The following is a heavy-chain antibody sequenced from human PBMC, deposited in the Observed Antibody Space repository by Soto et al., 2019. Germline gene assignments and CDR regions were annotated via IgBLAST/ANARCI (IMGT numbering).Heavy chain of an antibody. D-gene: IGHD6-13*01. V-gene: IGHV5-51*01. J-gene: IGHJ3*02. CDR1: GYSFTSHW. CDR3: ARQTYSSSWPDAFDI. Sequence: GESLKISCKGSGYSFTSHWIGWVRQMPGKGLEWMGIIYPGDSDTRYSPSFQGQVTISADKSISTAYLQWSSLKASDTAMYYCARQTYSSSWPDAFDIWGQGTMVT. CDR2: IYPGDSDT.